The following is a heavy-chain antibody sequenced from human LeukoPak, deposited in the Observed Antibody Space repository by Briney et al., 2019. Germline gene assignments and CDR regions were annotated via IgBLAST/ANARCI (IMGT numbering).Heavy chain of an antibody. CDR3: ARGLGYDSSGYQDY. CDR1: GYTFTGYY. J-gene: IGHJ4*02. Sequence: ASVKVSCKASGYTFTGYYMHWVRQAPGQGLEWMGWINTNTGNPTYAQGFTGRFVFSLDTSASTAYLQISSLKAEDTAVYYCARGLGYDSSGYQDYWGQGTLVTVSS. D-gene: IGHD3-22*01. CDR2: INTNTGNP. V-gene: IGHV7-4-1*02.